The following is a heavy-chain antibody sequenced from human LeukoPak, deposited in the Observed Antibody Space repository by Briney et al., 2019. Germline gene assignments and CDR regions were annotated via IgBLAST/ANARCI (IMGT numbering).Heavy chain of an antibody. CDR1: GFTFSSYG. J-gene: IGHJ4*02. CDR3: AKTLYSSGWYYFDY. V-gene: IGHV3-30*18. CDR2: ISYDGSNK. D-gene: IGHD6-19*01. Sequence: GGSLGLSCAASGFTFSSYGMHWVRQAPGKGLEWVAVISYDGSNKYYADSVKGRFTISRDNSKNTLYLQMNSLRAEDTAVYYCAKTLYSSGWYYFDYWGQGTLVTVSS.